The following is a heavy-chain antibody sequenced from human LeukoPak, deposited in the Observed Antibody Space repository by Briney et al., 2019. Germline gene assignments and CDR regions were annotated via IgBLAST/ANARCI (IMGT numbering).Heavy chain of an antibody. CDR1: GFTFSSYA. D-gene: IGHD3-16*02. J-gene: IGHJ1*01. CDR2: ISYDGSNK. CDR3: ARDRPGVWGSYRLFQH. Sequence: PGRSLRPSCAASGFTFSSYAMHWVRQAPGKGLEWVAVISYDGSNKYYADSVKGRFTISRDNSKNTLYLQMNSLRAEDTAVYYCARDRPGVWGSYRLFQHWGQGTLVTVSS. V-gene: IGHV3-30-3*01.